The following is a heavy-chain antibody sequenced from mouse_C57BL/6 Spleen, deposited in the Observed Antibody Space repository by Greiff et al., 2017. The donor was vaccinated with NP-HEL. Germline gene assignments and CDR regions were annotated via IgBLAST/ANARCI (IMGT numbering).Heavy chain of an antibody. J-gene: IGHJ2*01. Sequence: QVQLQQSGAELVKPGASVKLSCKASGYTFTSYWMQWVKQRPGQGLEWIGEIDPSDSYTNYNQKFKGKATLTVDTSSSTAYMQLSSLTSEDSAVYYCARSIYYYGRDYWGQGTTLTVSS. CDR1: GYTFTSYW. CDR3: ARSIYYYGRDY. D-gene: IGHD1-1*01. CDR2: IDPSDSYT. V-gene: IGHV1-50*01.